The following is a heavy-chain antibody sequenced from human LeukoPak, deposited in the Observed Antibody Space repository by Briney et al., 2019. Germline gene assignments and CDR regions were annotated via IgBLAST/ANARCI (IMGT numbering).Heavy chain of an antibody. CDR3: ARRLSGVVPAATRGAFDI. J-gene: IGHJ3*02. CDR1: GGSISSSSYY. V-gene: IGHV4-39*01. D-gene: IGHD2-2*01. Sequence: SETLSLTCTVSGGSISSSSYYWGWIRQPPGKGLEWIGSIYYSGSTYYNPSLKSRVTISVDTSKNQFSLKLSSVTAADTAVYYCARRLSGVVPAATRGAFDIWGQGTMVTVSS. CDR2: IYYSGST.